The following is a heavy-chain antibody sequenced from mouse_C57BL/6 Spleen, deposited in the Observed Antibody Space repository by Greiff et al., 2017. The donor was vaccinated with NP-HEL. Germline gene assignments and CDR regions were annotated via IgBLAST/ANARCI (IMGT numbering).Heavy chain of an antibody. V-gene: IGHV5-17*01. CDR1: GFTFSDYG. CDR3: ARAAHYYGSSYWYFDV. CDR2: ISSGSSTI. Sequence: EVQLVESGGGLVKPGGSLKLSCAASGFTFSDYGMHWVRQAPEKGLEWVAYISSGSSTIYYADTVKGRFTISRDNAKNTLFLQMTSLRSEDTAMYYCARAAHYYGSSYWYFDVWGTGTTVTVSS. J-gene: IGHJ1*03. D-gene: IGHD1-1*01.